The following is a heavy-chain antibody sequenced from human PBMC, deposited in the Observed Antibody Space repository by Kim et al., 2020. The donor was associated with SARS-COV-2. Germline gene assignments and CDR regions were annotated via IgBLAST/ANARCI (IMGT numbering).Heavy chain of an antibody. CDR2: INPNSGGT. CDR3: AREANYYYDSSGYDGPWFDP. V-gene: IGHV1-2*02. J-gene: IGHJ5*02. D-gene: IGHD3-22*01. CDR1: GYTFTGYY. Sequence: ASVKVSCKASGYTFTGYYMHWVRQAPGQGLEWMGWINPNSGGTNYAQKFQGRVTMTRDTSISTAYMELSRLRSDDTAVYYCAREANYYYDSSGYDGPWFDPWGQGTLVTVSS.